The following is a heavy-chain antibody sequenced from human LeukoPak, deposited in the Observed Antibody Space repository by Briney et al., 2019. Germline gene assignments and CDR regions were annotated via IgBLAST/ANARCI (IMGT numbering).Heavy chain of an antibody. CDR3: VRGHGGY. CDR2: TYNGGST. J-gene: IGHJ4*02. Sequence: SETLSLTCTVSGGSFSSSIYHWFWIRQPPGKGLEWIGFTYNGGSTYYNPSLKSRVTISVDMAKNQFSLKVMSVAAADTAVYYCVRGHGGYWGQGTLVTVSS. CDR1: GGSFSSSIYH. V-gene: IGHV4-61*01.